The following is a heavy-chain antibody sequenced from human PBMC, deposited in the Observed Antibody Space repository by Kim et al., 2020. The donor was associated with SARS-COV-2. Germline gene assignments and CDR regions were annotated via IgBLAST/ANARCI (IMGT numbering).Heavy chain of an antibody. J-gene: IGHJ4*02. Sequence: ASVKVSCKASGYTFTSYDINWVRQATGQGLEWMGWMNPNSGNTGYAQKFQGRVTMTRNTSISTAYMELSSLRSEDTAVYYCARVDCSSTSCYVFFFPGDYFDYWGQGTLVTVSS. CDR2: MNPNSGNT. CDR3: ARVDCSSTSCYVFFFPGDYFDY. D-gene: IGHD2-2*01. CDR1: GYTFTSYD. V-gene: IGHV1-8*01.